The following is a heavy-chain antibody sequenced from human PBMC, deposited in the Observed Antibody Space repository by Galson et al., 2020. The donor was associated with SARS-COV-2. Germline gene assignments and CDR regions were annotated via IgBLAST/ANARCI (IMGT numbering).Heavy chain of an antibody. CDR2: ITWNSGNI. CDR1: GFTFDDYA. CDR3: AKGPNSYSSAWYGIDY. Sequence: GGSLRLSCAASGFTFDDYAMHWVRQAPGNGLEWVSTITWNSGNIDYADSVKGRFTISRDNAKNSLYLQMNSLRTEDTAFYYCAKGPNSYSSAWYGIDYWGQGTLVTVSS. V-gene: IGHV3-9*01. J-gene: IGHJ4*02. D-gene: IGHD6-19*01.